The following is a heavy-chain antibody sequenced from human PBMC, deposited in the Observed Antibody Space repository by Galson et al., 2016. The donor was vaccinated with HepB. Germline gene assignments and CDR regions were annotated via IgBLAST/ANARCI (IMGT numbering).Heavy chain of an antibody. CDR1: GASVSSNW. CDR3: ARHIAVAGTRGFDY. D-gene: IGHD6-19*01. J-gene: IGHJ4*02. Sequence: SETLSLTCAVSGASVSSNWWSWVRQPPGKGLDWIGETYHTGSTNFNPSLMSRVTISLDKSKNPLSLMLTSVTAADTAVYYCARHIAVAGTRGFDYWGQGALVTVSS. V-gene: IGHV4-4*02. CDR2: TYHTGST.